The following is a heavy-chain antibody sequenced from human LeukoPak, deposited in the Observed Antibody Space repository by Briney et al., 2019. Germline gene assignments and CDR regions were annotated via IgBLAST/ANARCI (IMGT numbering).Heavy chain of an antibody. Sequence: GGSLRLFCGASGFTFRNGWMSWVRQAPGKGLEWVGRIKSKSERGTTDYAAPVKGRFTISRDGSTNTVYLHMNSLKTEDTAVYFCTSNLYCSTSSCYTLDNWGQGTLVAVSP. CDR3: TSNLYCSTSSCYTLDN. D-gene: IGHD2-2*02. J-gene: IGHJ4*02. CDR2: IKSKSERGTT. V-gene: IGHV3-15*01. CDR1: GFTFRNGW.